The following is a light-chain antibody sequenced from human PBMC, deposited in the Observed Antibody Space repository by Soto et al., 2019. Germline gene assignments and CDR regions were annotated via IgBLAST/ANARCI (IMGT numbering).Light chain of an antibody. V-gene: IGKV3-11*01. Sequence: EIVLTQSPATLSLSPGERATLSCRASQSVSSYLAWYQQKPGQDPRLLIYDASNRATGIPARFSGSGSGTDFTLTISSLEPEDFAVYYCQQRSNWPPTWTFGQGTKVEIK. J-gene: IGKJ1*01. CDR2: DAS. CDR3: QQRSNWPPTWT. CDR1: QSVSSY.